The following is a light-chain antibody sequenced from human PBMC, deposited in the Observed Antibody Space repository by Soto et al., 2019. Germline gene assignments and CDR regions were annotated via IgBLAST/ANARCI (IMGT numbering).Light chain of an antibody. J-gene: IGKJ1*01. Sequence: EIQMTQSPSTLSGSVGYRVTITCRASQTISSWLAWYQQKTGKAPKLLIYKASTLKSGVPSRFSGSGSGTEFTLTISSLQPDDFATYYCQHYNSYSEAFGQGTKVE. CDR3: QHYNSYSEA. CDR2: KAS. CDR1: QTISSW. V-gene: IGKV1-5*03.